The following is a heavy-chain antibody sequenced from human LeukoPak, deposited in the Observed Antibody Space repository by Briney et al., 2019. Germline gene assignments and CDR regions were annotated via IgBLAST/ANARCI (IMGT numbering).Heavy chain of an antibody. D-gene: IGHD6-6*01. CDR1: GFTVSNNY. Sequence: GGSLRLSCAASGFTVSNNYMSWVRQAPGKGLEWVSVIYSGGSTYYADSVKGRFTISRDTSKNTLSLQMDSLRAEDTAVYYCASLSLEHYWGQGTLVTASS. CDR3: ASLSLEHY. V-gene: IGHV3-53*01. CDR2: IYSGGST. J-gene: IGHJ4*02.